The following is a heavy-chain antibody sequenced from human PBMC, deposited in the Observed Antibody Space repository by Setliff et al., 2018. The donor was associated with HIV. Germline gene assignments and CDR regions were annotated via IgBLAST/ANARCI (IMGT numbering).Heavy chain of an antibody. Sequence: ASVKVSCKASGYSFTNLGLDWVRQAPGQGLEWMGWISVYNGHTNFAQKLQDRVTMTTDTSTSTAYMELRSLRSDDTAVYYCARAYDVLTGYFDYWGQGTLVTVSS. CDR3: ARAYDVLTGYFDY. D-gene: IGHD3-9*01. CDR1: GYSFTNLG. J-gene: IGHJ4*02. V-gene: IGHV1-18*01. CDR2: ISVYNGHT.